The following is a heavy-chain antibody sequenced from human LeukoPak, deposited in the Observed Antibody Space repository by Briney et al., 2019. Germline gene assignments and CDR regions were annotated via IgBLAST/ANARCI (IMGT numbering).Heavy chain of an antibody. D-gene: IGHD3-22*01. V-gene: IGHV1-46*01. CDR3: ARVGPFDYYDSSGYYYDALLYGMDV. Sequence: ASVKVSCKASGYTFTSYYMHWVRQAPGQGLEWMGIINPSGGSTSYAQKFQGRVTMTRDTSTSTVYMELSSLRSEDTAVYYCARVGPFDYYDSSGYYYDALLYGMDVWGQGTTVTVSS. J-gene: IGHJ6*02. CDR1: GYTFTSYY. CDR2: INPSGGST.